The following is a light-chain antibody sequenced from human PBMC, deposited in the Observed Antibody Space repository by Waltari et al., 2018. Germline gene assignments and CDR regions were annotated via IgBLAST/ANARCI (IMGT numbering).Light chain of an antibody. J-gene: IGKJ1*01. CDR3: MHAIQLPRT. V-gene: IGKV2-29*02. Sequence: DVVMNQTQLPLSVTPGQPASLSSKSSQSLVHTDGRTYFYWFLQRQGQSPQLLLSENSSRVSVVPDRFSGRGSGTDFTLHSSRVEAEDVWVYYCMHAIQLPRTFGQGTRVEIK. CDR2: ENS. CDR1: QSLVHTDGRTY.